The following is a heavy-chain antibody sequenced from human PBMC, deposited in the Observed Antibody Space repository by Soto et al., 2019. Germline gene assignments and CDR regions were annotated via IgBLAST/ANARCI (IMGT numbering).Heavy chain of an antibody. CDR1: GYTFTDYW. V-gene: IGHV5-51*01. CDR2: TYPGDSDT. D-gene: IGHD1-1*01. Sequence: GVSLKISCKGYGYTFTDYWIGWVRQMPGKGLELIGLTYPGDSDTRYSPSFQGRVTISADKSISTAFLQWSSLRASDTAMYYCASQKTVIRGPLSSNWFDPWGQGTLVTVSS. CDR3: ASQKTVIRGPLSSNWFDP. J-gene: IGHJ5*02.